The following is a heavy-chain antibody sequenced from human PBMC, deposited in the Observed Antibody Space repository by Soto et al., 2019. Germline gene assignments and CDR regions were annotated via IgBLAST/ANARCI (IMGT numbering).Heavy chain of an antibody. J-gene: IGHJ4*02. CDR1: GFTFSSCA. Sequence: EVQLLESGGGLAQPGGSLRLSCAASGFTFSSCAMNWVRQAPGKGLEWVSGIGGSGASTYYADSVKGRFTISRDNSKNTLYLQMSSLRAEDTAVYFCAKASASALTSATFNDYWGQGILVTVFS. V-gene: IGHV3-23*01. CDR2: IGGSGAST. D-gene: IGHD2-15*01. CDR3: AKASASALTSATFNDY.